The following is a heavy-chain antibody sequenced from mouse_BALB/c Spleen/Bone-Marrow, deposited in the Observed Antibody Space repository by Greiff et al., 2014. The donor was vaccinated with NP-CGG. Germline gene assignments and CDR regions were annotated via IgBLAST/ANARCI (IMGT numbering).Heavy chain of an antibody. CDR1: GSTFSSYG. D-gene: IGHD2-4*01. CDR2: ISSGGSYT. V-gene: IGHV5-6*01. CDR3: ARRRDYDYFDY. Sequence: VQLQQPGGDLVKPGGSLKLSCAASGSTFSSYGMSWVRQIPDKRLEWVATISSGGSYTFYPDSVKGRFTISRDNAKNTLNLQMTSLKSEDTAMYYCARRRDYDYFDYWGQGTTLTVSS. J-gene: IGHJ2*01.